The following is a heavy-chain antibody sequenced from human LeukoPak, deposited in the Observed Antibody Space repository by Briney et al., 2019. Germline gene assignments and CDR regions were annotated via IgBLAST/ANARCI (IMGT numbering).Heavy chain of an antibody. D-gene: IGHD5-24*01. J-gene: IGHJ4*02. V-gene: IGHV4-59*01. Sequence: SETLSLTCTVSGGSISSYYWSWSRQPPGQGLEWIGYIYYSGSTNYNPSLKSRVTISVDTSKNQFSLKLSSVTAADTAAYYCARGKDAYSFDYWGQGTLVTVSS. CDR2: IYYSGST. CDR1: GGSISSYY. CDR3: ARGKDAYSFDY.